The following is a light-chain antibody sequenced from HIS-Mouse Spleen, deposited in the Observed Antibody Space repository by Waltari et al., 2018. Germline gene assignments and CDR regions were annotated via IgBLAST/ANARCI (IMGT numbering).Light chain of an antibody. Sequence: QSALTQPRSVSGSPGQSVTISCTGTSSDVGGYNYVSWYQQHPGKAPKLMIYDVSKRPSGVPDRFSGSTSGNTASLTISGLQADDEADYYCCSYAGSYTGVFGTGTKVTVL. CDR1: SSDVGGYNY. V-gene: IGLV2-11*01. CDR3: CSYAGSYTGV. J-gene: IGLJ1*01. CDR2: DVS.